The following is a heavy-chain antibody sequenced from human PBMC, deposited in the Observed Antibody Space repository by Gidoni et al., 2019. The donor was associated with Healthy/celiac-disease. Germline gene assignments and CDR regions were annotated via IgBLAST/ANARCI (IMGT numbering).Heavy chain of an antibody. Sequence: EVQLLNSGGGLVPPAWSLRLSCSASGFPFDDYAMPWARPAPGKGLEWVSGISWNSGSIGYADCVKGRFTISRDNAKNSLYLQMNSLRAEGTAVYYCAKQQWLDKTCDYWGQGSLVTVSS. CDR1: GFPFDDYA. J-gene: IGHJ4*02. D-gene: IGHD6-19*01. CDR2: ISWNSGSI. V-gene: IGHV3-9*01. CDR3: AKQQWLDKTCDY.